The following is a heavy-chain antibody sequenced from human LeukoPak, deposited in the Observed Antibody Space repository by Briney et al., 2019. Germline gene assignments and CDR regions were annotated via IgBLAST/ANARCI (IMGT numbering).Heavy chain of an antibody. J-gene: IGHJ4*02. CDR1: GFTFSSYT. V-gene: IGHV3-21*01. CDR2: ITSSSYM. Sequence: GGSLRLSCAASGFTFSSYTINWVRQAPGKGLEWASSITSSSYMYYADSVKGGFTSSSDNAKNSLYLQMNSLRAEDTAVYYCARDRDYDYVWGSYRPDYFDYWGQGTLVTVSS. D-gene: IGHD3-16*02. CDR3: ARDRDYDYVWGSYRPDYFDY.